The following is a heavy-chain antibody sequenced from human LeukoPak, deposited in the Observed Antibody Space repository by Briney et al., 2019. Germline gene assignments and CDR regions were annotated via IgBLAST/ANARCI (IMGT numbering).Heavy chain of an antibody. D-gene: IGHD2-8*02. CDR3: ARDKAPGGVYYYYGMDV. CDR1: GYTFTGYY. CDR2: INPNSGGT. J-gene: IGHJ6*02. V-gene: IGHV1-2*02. Sequence: ASVKVSCKASGYTFTGYYMHWVRPAPGQGLEWMGWINPNSGGTNYAQKFQGRVTMTRDTSISTAYMELSRLRSDDTAVYYCARDKAPGGVYYYYGMDVWGQGTTVTVSS.